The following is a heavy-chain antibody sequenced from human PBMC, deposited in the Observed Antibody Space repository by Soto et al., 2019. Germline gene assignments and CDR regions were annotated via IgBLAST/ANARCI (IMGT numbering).Heavy chain of an antibody. D-gene: IGHD2-2*01. V-gene: IGHV3-48*04. Sequence: GGSLRLSCAASGFTFSSYSMNWVRQAPGKGLEWVSYISSSSSTIYYADSVKGRFTISRDNAKNSLYLQMNSRRAEDTAVYYCARTRYCSSPSCYPQWDLDYWGQGTLVTGSS. CDR2: ISSSSSTI. J-gene: IGHJ4*02. CDR3: ARTRYCSSPSCYPQWDLDY. CDR1: GFTFSSYS.